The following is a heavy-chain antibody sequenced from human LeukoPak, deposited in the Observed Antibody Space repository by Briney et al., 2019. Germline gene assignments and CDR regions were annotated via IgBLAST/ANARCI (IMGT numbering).Heavy chain of an antibody. Sequence: QPGGSLRLSCAASGFTFSTHGMHWVRQAPGKGLEWVAFIRYDGSNKYYADSVKGRFTISRDNSKNTLYLQMNSLRAEDTAVYYCANRPTVAVAGMGKAFDIWGQGTMVTVSS. CDR2: IRYDGSNK. D-gene: IGHD6-19*01. CDR1: GFTFSTHG. V-gene: IGHV3-30*02. J-gene: IGHJ3*02. CDR3: ANRPTVAVAGMGKAFDI.